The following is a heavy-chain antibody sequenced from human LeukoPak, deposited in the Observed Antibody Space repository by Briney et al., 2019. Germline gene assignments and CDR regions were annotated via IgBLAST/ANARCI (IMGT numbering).Heavy chain of an antibody. CDR3: ARVIYNWNDAYGIDY. CDR2: ISYDGSNK. CDR1: GFTFSSYA. D-gene: IGHD1-1*01. Sequence: GGSLRLSCAASGFTFSSYAMHWVRQATGKGLEWVAVISYDGSNKYYADSVKGRFTISRDNSKNTLYLQKNSLRAEDTAVYYCARVIYNWNDAYGIDYWGQGTLVTVSS. J-gene: IGHJ4*02. V-gene: IGHV3-30*04.